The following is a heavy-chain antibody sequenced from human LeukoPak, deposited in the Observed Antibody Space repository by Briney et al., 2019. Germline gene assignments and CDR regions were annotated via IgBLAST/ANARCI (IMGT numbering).Heavy chain of an antibody. CDR3: ARARSRITFGGIRHAFDI. CDR2: IIPLLGIT. J-gene: IGHJ3*02. V-gene: IGHV1-69*04. Sequence: SVKVSCKASGGTFSSYAMNWVRQAPGQGLEWVARIIPLLGITNHAQKLQGRVTVTADTSTNTAYMELSSLVSDDTAVYYCARARSRITFGGIRHAFDIWGQGTLVTVSS. CDR1: GGTFSSYA. D-gene: IGHD3-16*01.